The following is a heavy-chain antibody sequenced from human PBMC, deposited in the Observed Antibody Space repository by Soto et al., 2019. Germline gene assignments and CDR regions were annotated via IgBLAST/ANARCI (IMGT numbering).Heavy chain of an antibody. CDR3: ARDFRGGSSWYLGWFDP. CDR1: GYTFTSYG. CDR2: ISAYNGNT. V-gene: IGHV1-18*04. Sequence: GASVKVSCKASGYTFTSYGISWVRQAPGQGLEWMGWISAYNGNTNYAQKLQGRVTMTTDTSTSTAYMELRSLRSDDTAVYYCARDFRGGSSWYLGWFDPWGQGTLVTVSS. J-gene: IGHJ5*02. D-gene: IGHD6-13*01.